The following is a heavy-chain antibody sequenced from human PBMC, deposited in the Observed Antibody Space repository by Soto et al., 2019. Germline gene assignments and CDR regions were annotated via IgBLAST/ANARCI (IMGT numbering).Heavy chain of an antibody. CDR3: VTADDILTYGMDV. V-gene: IGHV4-39*01. D-gene: IGHD3-9*01. CDR1: GGSISSSSYY. Sequence: PSETRSLTCTVSGGSISSSSYYWGWIRQPPGKGLEWIGSIYYSGSTYYNPSLKSRVTISVDTSKNQFSLKLSSVTAADTAVYYCVTADDILTYGMDVWGQGTTVS. CDR2: IYYSGST. J-gene: IGHJ6*02.